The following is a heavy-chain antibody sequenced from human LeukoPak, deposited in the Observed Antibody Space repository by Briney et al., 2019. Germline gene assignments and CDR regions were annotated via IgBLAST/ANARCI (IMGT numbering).Heavy chain of an antibody. CDR3: ARGSVTLDD. Sequence: GASVKVSCKASGYTFTRNGISWVRQAPGQGLGWMGWISTYSGNTNYAQKLQGRVTMTTDTSTSTAYMELRSLGSDDTALYYRARGSVTLDDWGQGTLVTVSS. CDR1: GYTFTRNG. J-gene: IGHJ4*02. D-gene: IGHD4-11*01. V-gene: IGHV1-18*01. CDR2: ISTYSGNT.